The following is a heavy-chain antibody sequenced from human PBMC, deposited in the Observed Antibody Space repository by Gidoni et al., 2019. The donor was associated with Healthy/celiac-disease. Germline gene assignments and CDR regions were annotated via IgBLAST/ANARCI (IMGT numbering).Heavy chain of an antibody. V-gene: IGHV3-30-3*01. CDR2: ISYDGSNK. D-gene: IGHD3-22*01. CDR3: ARGDYYDSSGYYYNYYYMDV. Sequence: QVQLVESGGGVVQPGRSLRLSCAASGFTFSSYSLHWVRQAPGKGLEWVAVISYDGSNKYYADSVKGRFTISRDNSKNTLYLQMNSLRAEDTAVYYCARGDYYDSSGYYYNYYYMDVWGKGTTVTVSS. CDR1: GFTFSSYS. J-gene: IGHJ6*03.